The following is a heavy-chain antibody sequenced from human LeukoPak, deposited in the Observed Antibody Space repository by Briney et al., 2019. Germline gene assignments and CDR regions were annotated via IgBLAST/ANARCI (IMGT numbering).Heavy chain of an antibody. CDR1: GFTFSNYW. D-gene: IGHD1-7*01. V-gene: IGHV3-7*01. CDR3: ARDKELGSQRGSSFDY. Sequence: GGSLRLSCEASGFTFSNYWMSWVRQAPGKGLEWVANIKEDGSEKYHVDSVMGRFTISRDNAKNSLYLQMNSLRVEDTAVYYCARDKELGSQRGSSFDYWGQGTRLTVSS. CDR2: IKEDGSEK. J-gene: IGHJ4*02.